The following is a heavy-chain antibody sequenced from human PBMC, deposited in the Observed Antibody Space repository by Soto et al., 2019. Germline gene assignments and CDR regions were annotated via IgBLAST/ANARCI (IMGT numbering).Heavy chain of an antibody. CDR3: AKDDIRPYYFDY. V-gene: IGHV1-69*04. D-gene: IGHD3-10*01. Sequence: SVKVSCKASGGTFSSYTISWVRQAPGQGLEWMGRIIPILGIANYAQKFQGRVTTTADKSTSTAYMELSSLRSEDTAVYYCAKDDIRPYYFDYWGLGTPVTVSS. J-gene: IGHJ4*02. CDR1: GGTFSSYT. CDR2: IIPILGIA.